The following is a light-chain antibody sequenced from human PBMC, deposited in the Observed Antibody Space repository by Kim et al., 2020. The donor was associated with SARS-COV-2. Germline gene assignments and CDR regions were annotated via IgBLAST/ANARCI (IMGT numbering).Light chain of an antibody. CDR2: DTS. Sequence: AYVEDKVDITCQESQNINDYLNWHHQKPGKAPELLIYDTSVLEAGGPSRFSGSGSGTHFTCTINSLQPEDIGTYYCQQYETHPLTFGGGTKLGI. CDR1: QNINDY. CDR3: QQYETHPLT. V-gene: IGKV1-33*01. J-gene: IGKJ4*01.